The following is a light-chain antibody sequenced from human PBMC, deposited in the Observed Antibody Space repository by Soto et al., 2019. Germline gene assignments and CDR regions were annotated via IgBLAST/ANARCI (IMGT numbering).Light chain of an antibody. J-gene: IGKJ3*01. CDR2: DAS. Sequence: EIVLTQSPATLSLSPGERATLSCRASQSVSSFLAWYQQKSGQTPRLLIYDASNRATSIPARFSGSGSGTDFTLTISSLEPEDFAVYYCQHRSNWLGTFGPGTKVDIK. V-gene: IGKV3-11*01. CDR3: QHRSNWLGT. CDR1: QSVSSF.